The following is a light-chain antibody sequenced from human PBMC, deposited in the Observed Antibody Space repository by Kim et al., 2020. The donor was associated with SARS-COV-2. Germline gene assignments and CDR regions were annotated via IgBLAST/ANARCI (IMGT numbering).Light chain of an antibody. V-gene: IGLV2-14*03. Sequence: GQSITISCTGTSNDIGTHNYVSWYQHHPGKAPKLIISDVTNRPSGVSDRFSGSKSGTTASLTISGLQAEDEADYHCSSYTTRSTWVFSGGTKVTVL. J-gene: IGLJ3*02. CDR1: SNDIGTHNY. CDR3: SSYTTRSTWV. CDR2: DVT.